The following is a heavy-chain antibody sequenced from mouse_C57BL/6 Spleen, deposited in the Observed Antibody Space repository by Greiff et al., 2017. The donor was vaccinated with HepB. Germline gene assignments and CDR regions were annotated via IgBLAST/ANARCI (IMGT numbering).Heavy chain of an antibody. D-gene: IGHD1-1*01. J-gene: IGHJ4*01. CDR2: IYPGSGST. Sequence: QVQLQQPGAELVKPGASVKMSCKASGYTFTSYWITWVKQRPGQGLEWIGDIYPGSGSTNYNEKFKSKATLTVDTSSSTAYMQLSSLTSEDSAVYYCARGRITTVVAPMDYWGQGTSVTVSS. CDR3: ARGRITTVVAPMDY. V-gene: IGHV1-55*01. CDR1: GYTFTSYW.